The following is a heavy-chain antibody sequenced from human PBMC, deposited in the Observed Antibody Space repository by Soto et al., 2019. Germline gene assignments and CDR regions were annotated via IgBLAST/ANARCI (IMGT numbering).Heavy chain of an antibody. CDR1: EFAFSSYA. J-gene: IGHJ6*02. V-gene: IGHV3-21*01. Sequence: GGSLRLSCAASEFAFSSYAMNWVRQAPGKGLEWVSSVTGSSSYMYYADSVKGRFTISRDNAQNSLYLEMNSLRAEDTAVYYCARALYYYGSMDVWGQGTTVTVSS. CDR3: ARALYYYGSMDV. D-gene: IGHD3-10*01. CDR2: VTGSSSYM.